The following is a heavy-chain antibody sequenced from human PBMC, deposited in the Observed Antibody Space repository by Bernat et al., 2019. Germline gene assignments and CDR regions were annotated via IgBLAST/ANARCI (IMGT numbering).Heavy chain of an antibody. D-gene: IGHD3-3*01. J-gene: IGHJ5*02. V-gene: IGHV3-48*03. CDR2: ISSSGSTI. CDR3: ERGPNTIFGAGDWFDP. CDR1: GFTFSSYE. Sequence: EVQLVESGGGLVQPGGSLRLSCAASGFTFSSYEMNWVRQAPGKGLEWVSYISSSGSTIYYADSVKGRFTISRDNAKNSLYLQMNSLRAEDTAVYYCERGPNTIFGAGDWFDPWGQGTLVTVSS.